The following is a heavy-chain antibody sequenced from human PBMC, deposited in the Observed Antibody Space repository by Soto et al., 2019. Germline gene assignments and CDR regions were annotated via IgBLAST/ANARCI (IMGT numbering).Heavy chain of an antibody. V-gene: IGHV4-4*07. CDR1: GGSISSYY. CDR3: ARDGHAYSSSWYDY. D-gene: IGHD6-13*01. J-gene: IGHJ4*02. Sequence: SETLSLTCTVSGGSISSYYWSWIRQPAGKGLEWIGRIYTSGSTNYNPSLKSRVTMSVDTSKNQFSLKLSSVTAADTAVYYCARDGHAYSSSWYDYWGQGTLVTV. CDR2: IYTSGST.